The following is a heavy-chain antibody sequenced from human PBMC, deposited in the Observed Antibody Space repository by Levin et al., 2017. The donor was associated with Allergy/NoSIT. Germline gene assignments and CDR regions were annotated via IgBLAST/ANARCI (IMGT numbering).Heavy chain of an antibody. Sequence: SCTVSGGSISSGDYYWSWIRQPPGKGLEWIGYIYYSGSTYYNPSLKSRVTISVDTSKNQFSLKLSSVTAADTAVYYCARESPHIAAAGTNYWGQGTLVTVSS. D-gene: IGHD6-13*01. CDR1: GGSISSGDYY. J-gene: IGHJ4*02. CDR3: ARESPHIAAAGTNY. V-gene: IGHV4-30-4*01. CDR2: IYYSGST.